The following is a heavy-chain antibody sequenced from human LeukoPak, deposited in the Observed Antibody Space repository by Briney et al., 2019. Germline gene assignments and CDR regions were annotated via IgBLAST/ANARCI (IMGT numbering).Heavy chain of an antibody. D-gene: IGHD3-3*01. J-gene: IGHJ5*02. CDR1: GYTFTSYG. Sequence: ASVKVSCEVSGYTFTSYGISWVRQAPGQGLEWMGWISAYNGNTNYAQKLQGRVTMTTDTSTSTAYMELRSLRSDDTAVYYCARGGRITIFGVVMQGFDPWGQGTLVTVSS. CDR2: ISAYNGNT. CDR3: ARGGRITIFGVVMQGFDP. V-gene: IGHV1-18*01.